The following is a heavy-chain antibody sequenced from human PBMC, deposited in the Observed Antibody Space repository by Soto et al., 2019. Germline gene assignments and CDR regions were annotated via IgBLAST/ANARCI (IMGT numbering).Heavy chain of an antibody. D-gene: IGHD4-17*01. V-gene: IGHV4-34*01. J-gene: IGHJ4*02. CDR2: INHSGST. Sequence: QVQLQQWGAGLLKPSETLSLTCAVYGGSFSGYYWSWIRQPPGKGLEWIGEINHSGSTNYNPSLKSRVTISVXXSXTXXSLKLSSVTAADTAVYYCVARGPPSRTTVTTGFDYWGQGTLVTVSS. CDR1: GGSFSGYY. CDR3: VARGPPSRTTVTTGFDY.